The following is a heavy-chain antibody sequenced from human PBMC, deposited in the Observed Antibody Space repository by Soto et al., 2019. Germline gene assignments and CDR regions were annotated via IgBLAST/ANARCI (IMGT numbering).Heavy chain of an antibody. V-gene: IGHV3-30-3*01. CDR2: ISYDGSNK. D-gene: IGHD6-19*01. J-gene: IGHJ6*02. CDR3: ARVRYSCGHPGGMDV. CDR1: GFTFSSYA. Sequence: QVQLVESGGGVVQPGRSLRLSCAASGFTFSSYAMHWVRQAPGKGLEWVAVISYDGSNKYYADSVKGRFTISRDNSKNTLYLQMNSLRAEDTAVYYCARVRYSCGHPGGMDVWGQGTTVTVSS.